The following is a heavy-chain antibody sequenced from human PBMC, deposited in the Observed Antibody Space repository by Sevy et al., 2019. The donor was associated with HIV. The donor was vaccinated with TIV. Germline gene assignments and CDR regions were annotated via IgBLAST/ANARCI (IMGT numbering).Heavy chain of an antibody. CDR2: IWYEGINK. CDR1: GFAFSTYG. J-gene: IGHJ4*01. V-gene: IGHV3-33*01. D-gene: IGHD3-10*01. Sequence: GGYLRLSCTASGFAFSTYGMHWVRQAPGKGLEWMAIIWYEGINKDYAEPVKGRFTISRDNSKNTLYLQMNSLRVDDMAVYYCARERRSSGIDYWGQGTLVTVSS. CDR3: ARERRSSGIDY.